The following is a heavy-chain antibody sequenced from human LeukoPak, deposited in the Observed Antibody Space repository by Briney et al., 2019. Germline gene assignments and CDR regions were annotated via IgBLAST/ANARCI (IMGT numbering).Heavy chain of an antibody. V-gene: IGHV1-69*13. CDR1: GGTFSSYA. D-gene: IGHD3-22*01. J-gene: IGHJ4*02. CDR3: ARDPQASYYYDSSGYYSGFDY. CDR2: IIPIFGTA. Sequence: ASVKVSCKASGGTFSSYAISWVRQAPGQGLEWMGGIIPIFGTANYAQKFQGRVTITADESTSTAYMELSSLRSEDTAVYYCARDPQASYYYDSSGYYSGFDYWGQGTLVTVFS.